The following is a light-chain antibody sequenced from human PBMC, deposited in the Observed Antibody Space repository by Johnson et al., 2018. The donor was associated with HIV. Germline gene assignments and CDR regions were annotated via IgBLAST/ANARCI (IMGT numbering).Light chain of an antibody. CDR1: SSNIGNNY. Sequence: QSVLTQPPSVSAAPGQKVTISCSGSSSNIGNNYVSWYQQLPGTAPKLLIYDNNKRPSGIPDRFSGSKSGTSATLGIPGLQPGDEADYYCGTWDSSLSAGGVFGTGTKVTVL. CDR2: DNN. CDR3: GTWDSSLSAGGV. V-gene: IGLV1-51*01. J-gene: IGLJ1*01.